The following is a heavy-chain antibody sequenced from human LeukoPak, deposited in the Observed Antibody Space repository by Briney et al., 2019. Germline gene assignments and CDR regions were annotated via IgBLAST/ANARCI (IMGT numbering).Heavy chain of an antibody. CDR3: ARGGSYVYFDY. CDR1: GGSISSSNW. V-gene: IGHV4-4*02. CDR2: IYQSGKT. D-gene: IGHD5-18*01. J-gene: IGHJ4*02. Sequence: SETLSVTCAVSGGSISSSNWWSWVRQPPGKGLEWIGEIYQSGKTNYNPSLKSRVTISVDKSKNQFSLNLSSVTAADTAVYYCARGGSYVYFDYWGQGTLVTVSS.